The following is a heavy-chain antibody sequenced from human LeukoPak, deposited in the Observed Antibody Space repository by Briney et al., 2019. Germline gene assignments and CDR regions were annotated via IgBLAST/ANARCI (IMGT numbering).Heavy chain of an antibody. CDR2: INAGNGNT. V-gene: IGHV1-3*01. CDR1: GYTFTGYA. D-gene: IGHD3-10*01. J-gene: IGHJ4*02. Sequence: ASVKVSCKASGYTFTGYAMYWVRRAPGQRLEWMGWINAGNGNTKYSEKFQGRVTITRDTSASTAYMELSSLRSEDTAVYYCARNGAMVRGVISFDYWGQGTLVTVSS. CDR3: ARNGAMVRGVISFDY.